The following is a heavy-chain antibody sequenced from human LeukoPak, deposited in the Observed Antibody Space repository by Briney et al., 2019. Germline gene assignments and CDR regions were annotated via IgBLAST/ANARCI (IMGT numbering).Heavy chain of an antibody. Sequence: GESLKISCKGSGYSFTSYWISWVRQMPGKGLEWLGRIDPSDSYTNYSPSFQGHVTISADKSISTAYLQWSSLKASDTTMYYCARYDLGRGYYFDYWGQGTLVTVSS. D-gene: IGHD1-1*01. V-gene: IGHV5-10-1*01. CDR2: IDPSDSYT. CDR1: GYSFTSYW. CDR3: ARYDLGRGYYFDY. J-gene: IGHJ4*02.